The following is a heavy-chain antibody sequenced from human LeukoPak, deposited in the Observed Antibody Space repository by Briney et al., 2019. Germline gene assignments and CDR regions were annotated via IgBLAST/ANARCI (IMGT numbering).Heavy chain of an antibody. V-gene: IGHV4-30-2*01. Sequence: SQTLSLTCAVSGGSISSGSYSWSWIRQPPGKGLEWIGYIYPRGSTYYNPSLKSRVILSLDKSANQFSLNLSSVTAADTAVYYCARGPYHSGSGINFDFWGQGTLVTVSS. CDR3: ARGPYHSGSGINFDF. D-gene: IGHD3-10*01. CDR1: GGSISSGSYS. CDR2: IYPRGST. J-gene: IGHJ4*02.